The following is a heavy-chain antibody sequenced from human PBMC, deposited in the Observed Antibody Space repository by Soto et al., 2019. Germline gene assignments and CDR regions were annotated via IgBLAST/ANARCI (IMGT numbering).Heavy chain of an antibody. J-gene: IGHJ5*02. CDR2: ISYDGSNK. CDR1: GFTFSSYG. D-gene: IGHD2-2*02. CDR3: AKDNPVPAAIEVSWFDP. Sequence: VGSLRLSCAASGFTFSSYGMHWVRQAPGKGLEWVAVISYDGSNKYYADSVKGRFTISRDNSKNTLYLQMNSLRAEDTAVYYCAKDNPVPAAIEVSWFDPWGQGTLVTVSS. V-gene: IGHV3-30*18.